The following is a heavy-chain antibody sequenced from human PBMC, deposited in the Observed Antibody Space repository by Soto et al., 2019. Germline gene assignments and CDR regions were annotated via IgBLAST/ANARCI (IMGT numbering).Heavy chain of an antibody. J-gene: IGHJ4*02. CDR2: MNPNSGNT. Sequence: QVQLVQSGAEVKKPGASVKVSCKASGYTFTSYDINWVRQATGQGLEWMGWMNPNSGNTGYAQKFQGRVTMTRTTSISTAYMGLSSLRSEDTAVYYGARGAVTTRGRNMGYWGQGTLVTVSS. V-gene: IGHV1-8*01. D-gene: IGHD4-17*01. CDR1: GYTFTSYD. CDR3: ARGAVTTRGRNMGY.